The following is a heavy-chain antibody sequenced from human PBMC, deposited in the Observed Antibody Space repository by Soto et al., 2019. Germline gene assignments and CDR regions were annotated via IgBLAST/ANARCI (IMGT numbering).Heavy chain of an antibody. J-gene: IGHJ4*02. CDR2: INAGNGNT. CDR1: GYTFTSYA. D-gene: IGHD2-15*01. Sequence: QVHLVQSGAEVKKPGASVKASCKASGYTFTSYAMHWVRQAPGQRLEWMGWINAGNGNTKYSQKFQGRVTITRDTSASTAYMELSSLRSEDTAVYYCARGPGGPDGPGDYWGQGTLVTVSS. CDR3: ARGPGGPDGPGDY. V-gene: IGHV1-3*01.